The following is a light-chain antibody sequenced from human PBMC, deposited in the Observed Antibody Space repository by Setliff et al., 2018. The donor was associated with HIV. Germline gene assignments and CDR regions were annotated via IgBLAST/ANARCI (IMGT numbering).Light chain of an antibody. CDR3: CSYAGSYTYV. J-gene: IGLJ1*01. CDR1: SSDVGGYNY. CDR2: DVS. Sequence: QSALPQPRSVSGSPGQSVTISCTGTSSDVGGYNYVSWYQQHPGKAPKLMIYDVSKRPSGVPDRFPGSKSGNTASLTISGLQAEDEADYYCCSYAGSYTYVFGTGTKVTVL. V-gene: IGLV2-11*01.